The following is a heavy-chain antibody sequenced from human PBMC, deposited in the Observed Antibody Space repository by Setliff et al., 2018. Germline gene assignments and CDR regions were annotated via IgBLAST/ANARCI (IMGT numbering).Heavy chain of an antibody. CDR3: ARSPPNRGVGQGHHMDV. J-gene: IGHJ6*03. Sequence: ASVKVSCKASGYIFNTFGISWVRRAPGQGLEWIGWISPYNGDTKYAQKLQGRVTMTTDTSTSTAYVEVRSLRSDDTALYYCARSPPNRGVGQGHHMDVWGKGTTGTVSS. CDR2: ISPYNGDT. V-gene: IGHV1-18*01. CDR1: GYIFNTFG. D-gene: IGHD3-10*01.